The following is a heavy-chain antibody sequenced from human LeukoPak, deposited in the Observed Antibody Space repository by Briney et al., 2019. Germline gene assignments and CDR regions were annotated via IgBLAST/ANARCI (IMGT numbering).Heavy chain of an antibody. J-gene: IGHJ3*01. CDR2: VYWDDDR. CDR1: GFSLTTPTVG. D-gene: IGHD3-16*01. CDR3: AHIMITYGGVTAQDAFDV. V-gene: IGHV2-5*02. Sequence: SGPTLVRPTQTLTLTCTSSGFSLTTPTVGVAWIRQPPGKALEWLAVVYWDDDRRYSPSLRSRLTITKDTSKNQVVLTMTNMDPVDTGRYYCAHIMITYGGVTAQDAFDVWGQGAMVTV.